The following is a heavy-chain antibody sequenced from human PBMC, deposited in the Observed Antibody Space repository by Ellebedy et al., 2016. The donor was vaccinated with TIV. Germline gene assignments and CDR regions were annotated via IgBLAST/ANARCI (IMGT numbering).Heavy chain of an antibody. D-gene: IGHD4-17*01. Sequence: GGSLRLSCAASGVTFSDGVMDWVRQVPGKGLEWLARSRNKASGYTTEYAASVKGRFAISRDDSKNSLYLQMNSLKTEDTAVYYCARGTTGAPPFKSWGPGTLVTVSS. V-gene: IGHV3-72*01. J-gene: IGHJ5*02. CDR2: SRNKASGYTT. CDR3: ARGTTGAPPFKS. CDR1: GVTFSDGV.